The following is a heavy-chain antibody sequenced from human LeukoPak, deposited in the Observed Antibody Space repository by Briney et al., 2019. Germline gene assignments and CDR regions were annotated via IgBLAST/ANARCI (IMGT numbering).Heavy chain of an antibody. CDR3: AKVHYDFWSGTNIDY. V-gene: IGHV3-30*18. D-gene: IGHD3-3*01. J-gene: IGHJ4*02. Sequence: GGSRRLSCAASGFTFSSCGMHWVRQAPGKGLEWVAVISYDGSNKYYADSVKGRFTISRDNSKNTLYLQMNSLRAEDTAVYYCAKVHYDFWSGTNIDYWGQGTLVTVSS. CDR2: ISYDGSNK. CDR1: GFTFSSCG.